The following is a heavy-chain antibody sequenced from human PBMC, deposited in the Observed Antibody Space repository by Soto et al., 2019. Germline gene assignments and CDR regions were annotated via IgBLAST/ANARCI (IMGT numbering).Heavy chain of an antibody. CDR2: IIPMFGTT. D-gene: IGHD6-6*01. J-gene: IGHJ6*02. CDR1: GGTFTGNP. CDR3: ARENSIASLSYYYGMEV. V-gene: IGHV1-69*01. Sequence: QVQLVQSGAEVKKPGSSVKVSCKASGGTFTGNPISWVRQAPGRGLEWMGGIIPMFGTTNYAQKFQGRVTITADESTTTAYMELNSLRPEDTAVYYCARENSIASLSYYYGMEVWGQGTTVTVSS.